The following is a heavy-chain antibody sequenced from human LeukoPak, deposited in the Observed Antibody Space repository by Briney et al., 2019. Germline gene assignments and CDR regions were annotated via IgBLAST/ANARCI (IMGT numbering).Heavy chain of an antibody. Sequence: GGSLRLSCAASGFTFSSYWMSWVRQAPGKGLEWVANIKQDGSEKYYVDSVKGRFTISRDNAKNSLYLQMNSLRAEDTAVYYCARLSDEAFYDLWSGYRDYWGQGTLVTVSS. J-gene: IGHJ4*02. V-gene: IGHV3-7*01. CDR2: IKQDGSEK. D-gene: IGHD3-3*01. CDR1: GFTFSSYW. CDR3: ARLSDEAFYDLWSGYRDY.